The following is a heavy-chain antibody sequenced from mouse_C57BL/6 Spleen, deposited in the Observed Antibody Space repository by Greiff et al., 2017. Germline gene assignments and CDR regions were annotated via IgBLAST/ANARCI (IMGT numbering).Heavy chain of an antibody. J-gene: IGHJ4*01. D-gene: IGHD2-4*01. V-gene: IGHV5-9*01. CDR1: GFTFSSYT. CDR2: ISGGGGNT. Sequence: DVKLVESGGGLVKPGGSLKLSCAASGFTFSSYTMSWVRQTPEKRLEWVATISGGGGNTYYPDSVKGRFTISRDNAKNTLYLQMSSLRSEDTALYYCARHEPIYYDYDCYAMDYWGQGTSVTVSS. CDR3: ARHEPIYYDYDCYAMDY.